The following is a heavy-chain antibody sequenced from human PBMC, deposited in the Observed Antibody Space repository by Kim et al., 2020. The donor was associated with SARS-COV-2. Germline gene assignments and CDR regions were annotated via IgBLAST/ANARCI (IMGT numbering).Heavy chain of an antibody. CDR3: AREGGYSGYDGLIFDY. V-gene: IGHV4-4*07. CDR2: IYTSGST. J-gene: IGHJ4*02. CDR1: GGSISSYY. Sequence: SETLSLTCTVSGGSISSYYWSWIRQPAGKGLEWIGRIYTSGSTNYNPSLKSRVTMSVDTSKNQFSLKLSSVTAADTAVYYCAREGGYSGYDGLIFDYWGQGTLVTVSS. D-gene: IGHD5-12*01.